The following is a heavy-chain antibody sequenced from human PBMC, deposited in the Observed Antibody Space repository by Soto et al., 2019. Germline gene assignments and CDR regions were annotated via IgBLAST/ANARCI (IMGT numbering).Heavy chain of an antibody. D-gene: IGHD3-9*01. V-gene: IGHV3-23*01. CDR3: AKDFPYYDILTGLRTPFDY. CDR1: GFTFSSYA. J-gene: IGHJ4*02. Sequence: GGSLRLSCAASGFTFSSYAMSWVRQAPGKGLEWVSAISGSGGSTYYADSVKGRFTISRDNSKNTLYLQMNSLRAEDTAVYYCAKDFPYYDILTGLRTPFDYWGQGTLVTVSS. CDR2: ISGSGGST.